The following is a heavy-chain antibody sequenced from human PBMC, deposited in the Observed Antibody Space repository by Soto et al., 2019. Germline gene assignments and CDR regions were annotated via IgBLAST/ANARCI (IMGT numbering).Heavy chain of an antibody. CDR1: GFPFSSYA. V-gene: IGHV3-23*01. CDR3: VKDRYCSSTSCYAGFAY. J-gene: IGHJ4*02. CDR2: ISGSGGST. D-gene: IGHD2-2*01. Sequence: PGGSLRLSCAASGFPFSSYAMSWVRQTPGKGLEWVSSISGSGGSTNHVDSVKGRFTISRDGSKNTLYLQMNSLRVEDTAIYYCVKDRYCSSTSCYAGFAYWGQGTLVTVS.